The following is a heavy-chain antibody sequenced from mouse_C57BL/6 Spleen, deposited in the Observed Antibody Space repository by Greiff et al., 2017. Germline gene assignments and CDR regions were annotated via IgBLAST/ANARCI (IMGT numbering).Heavy chain of an antibody. CDR3: ARYKFPGSSSYWYFDV. CDR1: GYTFTDYY. D-gene: IGHD1-1*01. Sequence: QVQLQQSGAELVRPGASVKLSCKASGYTFTDYYINWVKQRPGQGLEWIARIYPGSGNTYYNEKFKGKATLTAEKSSSTAYMQLSSLTSEDSAFHFCARYKFPGSSSYWYFDVWGTGTTVTVSS. CDR2: IYPGSGNT. V-gene: IGHV1-76*01. J-gene: IGHJ1*03.